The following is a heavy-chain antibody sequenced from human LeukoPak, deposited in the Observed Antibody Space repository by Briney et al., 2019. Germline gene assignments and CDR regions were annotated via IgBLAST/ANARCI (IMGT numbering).Heavy chain of an antibody. CDR3: ARLSTWNDGVDAFDI. Sequence: SGTLSLTCTVSGDSVTSSSYSWGWIRQSPGKGLEWIGTIYYYGSTYYNPSLKSRVTMSLDTSKNQFSLNLSSVTAADTAVFYCARLSTWNDGVDAFDIWGQGTMVTVSS. J-gene: IGHJ3*02. CDR1: GDSVTSSSYS. CDR2: IYYYGST. D-gene: IGHD1-1*01. V-gene: IGHV4-39*07.